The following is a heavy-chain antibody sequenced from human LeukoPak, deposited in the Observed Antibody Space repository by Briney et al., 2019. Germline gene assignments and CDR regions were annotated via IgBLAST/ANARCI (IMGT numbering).Heavy chain of an antibody. CDR1: GFTFRNFG. CDR2: IYYDGGKK. CDR3: ARDRLEIKYFDL. Sequence: GRSLRLSCAASGFTFRNFGMHWVRQGPGKGLERVAVIYYDGGKKYYADSVKGRFTISRDNSKNTLYLQLNSLRAEDTAVYYCARDRLEIKYFDLWGRGTQVTVSS. J-gene: IGHJ2*01. D-gene: IGHD1-1*01. V-gene: IGHV3-33*01.